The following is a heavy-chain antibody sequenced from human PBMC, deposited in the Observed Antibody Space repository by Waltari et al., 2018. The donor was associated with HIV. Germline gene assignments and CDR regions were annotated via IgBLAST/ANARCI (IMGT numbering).Heavy chain of an antibody. V-gene: IGHV4-39*01. CDR1: GGSVGSSSTY. CDR2: IYYDGLT. D-gene: IGHD3-22*01. CDR3: ATTPLYYDNSGAYYFFGL. Sequence: QLQLQESGPGLVRPSDTLSLTCNVTGGSVGSSSTYWGWIRQSPGKGLEWLATIYYDGLTNYSPSLGSRVTVSVDTSKNQLSLQLSSVTAADTAVYYCATTPLYYDNSGAYYFFGLWGRGTLVTVSS. J-gene: IGHJ2*01.